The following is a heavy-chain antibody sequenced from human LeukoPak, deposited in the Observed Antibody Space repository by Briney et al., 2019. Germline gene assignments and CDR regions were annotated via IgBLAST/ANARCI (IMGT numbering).Heavy chain of an antibody. CDR1: GFTFSSYE. D-gene: IGHD3-16*01. V-gene: IGHV3-66*03. J-gene: IGHJ5*01. Sequence: GGSLRLSCAASGFTFSSYEMNWVRQAPGKGLEWVSLIRDSGETFYADSVKGRFTISRDNSKNTVYLQMNRLRVGDTAVYFCARDRAVTQVWVEFDSWGQGTLVTVSS. CDR2: IRDSGET. CDR3: ARDRAVTQVWVEFDS.